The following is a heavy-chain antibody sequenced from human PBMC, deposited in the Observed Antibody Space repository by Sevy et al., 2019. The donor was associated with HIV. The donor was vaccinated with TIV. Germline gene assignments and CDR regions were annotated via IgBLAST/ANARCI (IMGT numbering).Heavy chain of an antibody. V-gene: IGHV3-7*01. CDR2: IKQDGSEK. D-gene: IGHD3-10*01. J-gene: IGHJ3*02. CDR1: GFSFTWYW. CDR3: ASKGGSLPIDAFDT. Sequence: GGSLRLSCAASGFSFTWYWMSWVRQTPEKGLEWVANIKQDGSEKNYVDSVKGRFIISRDNAKNSLYLQMNSLRVEDTAVYYCASKGGSLPIDAFDTWGQGTMVTVSS.